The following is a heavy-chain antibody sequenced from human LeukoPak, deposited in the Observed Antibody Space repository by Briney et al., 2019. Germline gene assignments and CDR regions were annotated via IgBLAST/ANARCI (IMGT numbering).Heavy chain of an antibody. CDR2: INPYSGDT. D-gene: IGHD6-13*01. V-gene: IGHV1-2*06. Sequence: ASVKVSCNASGYTFTGSHIHWVRPAPGPGLELMGRINPYSGDTNFAQKFQGRVTMTRDTSITTAYMDLSSLTPDDTAVYFCARDQGSLTRSWYTGYWGQGTQVTVSS. CDR1: GYTFTGSH. J-gene: IGHJ4*02. CDR3: ARDQGSLTRSWYTGY.